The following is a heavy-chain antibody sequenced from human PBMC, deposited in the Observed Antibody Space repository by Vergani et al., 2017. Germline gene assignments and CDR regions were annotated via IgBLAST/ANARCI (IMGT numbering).Heavy chain of an antibody. D-gene: IGHD3-3*01. CDR3: ARDNKQLRPRALEL. Sequence: QVQLQESGPGLVKPSQTLSLTCTVSGASINNDFYYWHWIRQPAGKGLEWIGRIYLRRITDYNSSLQSRVPMSVDTSKNQFSLTLTSVTAADTAVYYCARDNKQLRPRALELWGQGTMVTVSS. CDR1: GASINNDFYY. J-gene: IGHJ3*01. V-gene: IGHV4-61*02. CDR2: IYLRRIT.